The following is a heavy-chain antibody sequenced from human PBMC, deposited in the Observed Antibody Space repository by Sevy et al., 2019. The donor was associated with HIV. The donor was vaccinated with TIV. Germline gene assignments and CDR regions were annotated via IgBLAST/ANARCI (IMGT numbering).Heavy chain of an antibody. CDR3: AKVGTYDFWSGYQTGYYGMDV. J-gene: IGHJ6*02. V-gene: IGHV3-30*18. Sequence: GGSLRLSCAASGFTFSSYGMHWVRQAPGKGLEWVAVISYDGSNKYYVDSVKGRFTISRDNSKNTLYLQMNSLRAEDTAVYYCAKVGTYDFWSGYQTGYYGMDVWGQGTTVTVSS. D-gene: IGHD3-3*01. CDR2: ISYDGSNK. CDR1: GFTFSSYG.